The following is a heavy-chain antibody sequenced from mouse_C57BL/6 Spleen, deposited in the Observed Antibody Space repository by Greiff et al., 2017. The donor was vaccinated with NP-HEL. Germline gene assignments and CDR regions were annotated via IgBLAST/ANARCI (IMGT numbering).Heavy chain of an antibody. V-gene: IGHV2-5*01. CDR2: IWRGGST. J-gene: IGHJ4*01. D-gene: IGHD2-1*01. Sequence: QVQLQQSGPGLVQPSQSLSITCTVSGFSLTSYGVHWVRQSPGKGLEWLGVIWRGGSTDYNAAFMSRLSITKDNSKSQVFFKMNSLQADDTAIYYCAKNCGNYDYYAMDYWGQGTSVTVSS. CDR1: GFSLTSYG. CDR3: AKNCGNYDYYAMDY.